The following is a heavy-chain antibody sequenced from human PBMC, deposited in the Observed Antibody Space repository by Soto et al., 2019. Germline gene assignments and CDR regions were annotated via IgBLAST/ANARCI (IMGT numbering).Heavy chain of an antibody. V-gene: IGHV4-30-2*01. D-gene: IGHD3-10*02. CDR2: IYHSGST. CDR3: ARLGMLAYYYAMDV. Sequence: SETLSLTCAVSGVSISSGGYSWSWIRQPPGKGLEWIGYIYHSGSTFYNPSLKSRVTISVDRSKNQFSLKLTSVTAADTAVYYCARLGMLAYYYAMDVWGQGTTVTVSS. J-gene: IGHJ6*02. CDR1: GVSISSGGYS.